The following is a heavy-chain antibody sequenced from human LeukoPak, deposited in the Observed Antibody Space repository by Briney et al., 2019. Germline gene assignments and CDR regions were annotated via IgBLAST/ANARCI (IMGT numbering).Heavy chain of an antibody. CDR3: AKDARWESSQQWGGYWYFDL. V-gene: IGHV3-23*01. Sequence: QAGGSLRLSCAASGSISSNYAMNWVRQAPGKRLEWVSAISDSSDSTYYADSVKGRFTIYRDNSNNTLYLQMNSLSVDDTAVYYCAKDARWESSQQWGGYWYFDLWGRGTRVTVSS. J-gene: IGHJ2*01. CDR2: ISDSSDST. CDR1: GSISSNYA. D-gene: IGHD3-16*02.